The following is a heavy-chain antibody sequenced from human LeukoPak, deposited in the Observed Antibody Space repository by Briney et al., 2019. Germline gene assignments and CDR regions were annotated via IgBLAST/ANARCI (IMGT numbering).Heavy chain of an antibody. V-gene: IGHV3-74*01. CDR2: INGDGSTT. CDR1: GFTFSSYW. CDR3: AKVLRFLEWVFDY. J-gene: IGHJ4*02. Sequence: GGSLRLSCAASGFTFSSYWMHWVRQAPGKGLVWVSRINGDGSTTSYADSVKGRFTISRDNSKNTLYLQMNSLRAEDTAVYYCAKVLRFLEWVFDYWGQGTLVTVSS. D-gene: IGHD3-3*01.